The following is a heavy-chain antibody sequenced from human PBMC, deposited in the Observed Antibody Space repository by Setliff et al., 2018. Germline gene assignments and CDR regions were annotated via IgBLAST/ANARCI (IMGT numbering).Heavy chain of an antibody. J-gene: IGHJ4*01. CDR2: VYYTGIS. Sequence: SETLSLTCTVSGGSISSSSHYWGWIRQPPGKGLEWLGSVYYTGISYSHPSLESRVTISVDTSKNQFSLRLTSVTAADTAVYFCARDQTAILDFWGHGTLVTVSS. V-gene: IGHV4-39*07. CDR3: ARDQTAILDF. D-gene: IGHD5-18*01. CDR1: GGSISSSSHY.